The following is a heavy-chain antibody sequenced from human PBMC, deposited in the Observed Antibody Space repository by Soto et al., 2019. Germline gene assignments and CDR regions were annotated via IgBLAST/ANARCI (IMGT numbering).Heavy chain of an antibody. CDR2: ISYDGNNK. D-gene: IGHD6-19*01. Sequence: QVQLVESGGGVVQPGRSLRLSCAASGFTFGSYGMHWVRQAPGKGLEWMAVISYDGNNKHYSDSVKDRFTISGDNSKNTVYLQMNSLREEDTAIYYCAKRYSGGWHYLDHWGQGTLVTVSS. CDR3: AKRYSGGWHYLDH. J-gene: IGHJ4*02. CDR1: GFTFGSYG. V-gene: IGHV3-30*18.